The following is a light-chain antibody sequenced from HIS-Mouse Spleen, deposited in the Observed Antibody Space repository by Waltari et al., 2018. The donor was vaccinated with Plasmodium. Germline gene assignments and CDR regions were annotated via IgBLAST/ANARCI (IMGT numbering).Light chain of an antibody. V-gene: IGLV3-10*01. CDR1: ALPKKY. J-gene: IGLJ3*02. CDR2: EDS. CDR3: YSTDSSGNHRV. Sequence: SYELTQPPSVSVSPGQTARITCSGDALPKKYAYWYQQKSGQAPVLVIYEDSKRPSGTPGGFSGASSGTMATLTIRGAQVEDEADYYCYSTDSSGNHRVFGGGTKLTVL.